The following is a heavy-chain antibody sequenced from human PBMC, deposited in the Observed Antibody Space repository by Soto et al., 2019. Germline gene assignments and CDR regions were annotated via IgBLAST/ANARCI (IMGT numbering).Heavy chain of an antibody. D-gene: IGHD6-19*01. V-gene: IGHV3-49*03. CDR2: IRRKVYGGTT. Sequence: GGSLRLFCTTSGFTFGDYAMSWFRQAPGKGLEWVGFIRRKVYGGTTEYAASVKGRFTISRDDSKSIAYMQMNSLKTDDTAVYYCTIAVAPHYWGHGTLVTVSS. CDR1: GFTFGDYA. CDR3: TIAVAPHY. J-gene: IGHJ4*01.